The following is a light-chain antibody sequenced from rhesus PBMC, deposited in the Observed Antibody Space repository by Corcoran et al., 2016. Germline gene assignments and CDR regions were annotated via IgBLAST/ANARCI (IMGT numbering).Light chain of an antibody. J-gene: IGLJ6*01. CDR3: SSYSGSNNYV. CDR1: SSDIGVYNY. Sequence: QAALTQPRSVSGSPGQSVTSSCSGTSSDIGVYNYVSWYQQHPGPAPKLMIYEVRKRPSGVSDRFSGSKSGNTASLTIAGLQAEDESDYYCSSYSGSNNYVFGSGTKLTVL. CDR2: EVR. V-gene: IGLV2-32*02.